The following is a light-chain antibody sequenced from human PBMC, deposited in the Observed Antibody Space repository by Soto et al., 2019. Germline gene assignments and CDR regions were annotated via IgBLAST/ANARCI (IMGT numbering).Light chain of an antibody. J-gene: IGKJ1*01. CDR1: QGINNF. CDR2: AAS. CDR3: QKYSSPPRT. V-gene: IGKV1-27*01. Sequence: DIQMTQSPSSLSASIGDRVTITCRASQGINNFLAWYQQKPGEPPKLLLYAASILRSGVPSRFSGSGSGTDFTLTISSLQPEDVATYYCQKYSSPPRTFGQGTRV.